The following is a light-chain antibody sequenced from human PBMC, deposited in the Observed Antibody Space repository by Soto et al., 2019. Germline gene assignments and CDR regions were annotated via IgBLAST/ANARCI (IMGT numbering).Light chain of an antibody. V-gene: IGKV3-11*01. Sequence: DIVLTQSPATLSLSPGERASLSCRASQSVSSYLAWYQQKPGQAPRLLIYDASSRATGIPARFSGSGSGTDFTLTINSLEPEDFAVYYCQQRSDWPLTFGGGTKVDIK. CDR2: DAS. CDR1: QSVSSY. CDR3: QQRSDWPLT. J-gene: IGKJ4*01.